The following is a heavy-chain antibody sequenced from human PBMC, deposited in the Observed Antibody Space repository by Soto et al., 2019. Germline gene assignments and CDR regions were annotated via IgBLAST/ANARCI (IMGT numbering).Heavy chain of an antibody. J-gene: IGHJ6*02. CDR2: ISWNSGGI. Sequence: EVRLVESGGGLVQPGKSLRLSCAASGFTFDNYAMHWVRQAPGKGLEWVSGISWNSGGIAYADSVKGRFTISRDNAKNSLYLQMNSLRPEDTALYYCAKVVLAATQPIYYYYGMDVWGQGTTVTVSS. CDR3: AKVVLAATQPIYYYYGMDV. CDR1: GFTFDNYA. V-gene: IGHV3-9*01. D-gene: IGHD2-15*01.